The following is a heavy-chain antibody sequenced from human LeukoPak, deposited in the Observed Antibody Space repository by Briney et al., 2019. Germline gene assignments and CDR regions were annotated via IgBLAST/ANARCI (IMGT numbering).Heavy chain of an antibody. J-gene: IGHJ4*02. Sequence: GGSLRLSCAASGFTFSSYAMSWVRQAPGKGLEWVSAISGSGGSTYYADSVKGRFTISGDNSKNTLYLQMNSLRAEDTAVYCCAKDRTYDSSGYADYWGQGTLVTVSS. CDR3: AKDRTYDSSGYADY. V-gene: IGHV3-23*01. CDR1: GFTFSSYA. CDR2: ISGSGGST. D-gene: IGHD3-22*01.